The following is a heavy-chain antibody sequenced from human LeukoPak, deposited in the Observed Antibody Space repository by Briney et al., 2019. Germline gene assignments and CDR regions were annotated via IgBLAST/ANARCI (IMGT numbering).Heavy chain of an antibody. CDR2: ISGSGGST. D-gene: IGHD1-26*01. J-gene: IGHJ3*02. Sequence: GGSLRLSCAASGFTFSSYAMSWVRQAPGKGLEWVSAISGSGGSTYYADSVKGRFTISRDNSKDTLYLQMNSLRAEDTAVYYCAKDLIVGATRYHAFDIWGQGTMVTVSS. CDR3: AKDLIVGATRYHAFDI. V-gene: IGHV3-23*01. CDR1: GFTFSSYA.